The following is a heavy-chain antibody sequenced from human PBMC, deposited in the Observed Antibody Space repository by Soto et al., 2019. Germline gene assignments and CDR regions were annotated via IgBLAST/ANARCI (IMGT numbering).Heavy chain of an antibody. D-gene: IGHD1-20*01. CDR3: ARDIRGPLRNYGMDV. CDR2: IYSGGST. CDR1: GFTVSSNY. Sequence: GGSLRLSCAASGFTVSSNYMSLVRQAPGKGLEWVSVIYSGGSTYYADSVKGRFTISRDNSKNTLYLQMNSLRAEDTAVYYCARDIRGPLRNYGMDVWGQGTTVTVSS. J-gene: IGHJ6*02. V-gene: IGHV3-66*01.